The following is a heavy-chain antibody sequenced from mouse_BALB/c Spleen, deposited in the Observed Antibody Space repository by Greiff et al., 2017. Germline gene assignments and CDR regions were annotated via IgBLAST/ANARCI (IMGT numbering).Heavy chain of an antibody. D-gene: IGHD2-10*02. Sequence: EVQGVESGGGLVKPGGSLKLSCAASGFAFSSYDMSWVRQTPEKRLEWVAYISSGGGSTYYPDTVKGRFTISRDNAKNTLYLQMSSLKSEDTAMYYCARSYGNYAAYWGQGTLVTVSA. J-gene: IGHJ3*01. CDR2: ISSGGGST. CDR3: ARSYGNYAAY. CDR1: GFAFSSYD. V-gene: IGHV5-12-1*01.